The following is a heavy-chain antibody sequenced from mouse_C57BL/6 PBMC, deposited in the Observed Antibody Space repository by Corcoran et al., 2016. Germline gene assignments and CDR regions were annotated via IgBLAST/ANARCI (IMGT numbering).Heavy chain of an antibody. D-gene: IGHD1-1*01. CDR3: ARSDYGSSNYYAMDY. CDR2: INPNNGGT. V-gene: IGHV1-26*01. CDR1: GYTFTDYY. Sequence: EVQLQQSGPELVKPGASVKISCKASGYTFTDYYMNWVKQSHGKSLEWIGDINPNNGGTSYNQKFKGKATLTVDKSSSTAYMELRSLTSEDSAVYYCARSDYGSSNYYAMDYWGQGTSVTVSS. J-gene: IGHJ4*01.